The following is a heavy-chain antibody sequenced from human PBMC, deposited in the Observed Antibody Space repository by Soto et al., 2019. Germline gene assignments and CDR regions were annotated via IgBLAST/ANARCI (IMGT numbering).Heavy chain of an antibody. V-gene: IGHV3-23*01. Sequence: GGSLRLSCAASGLTFSSYAMSWVRQAPGKGLEWVSAISGRGGSTYYADSVKGRFTISRDKPKNTLYLQMNSLRAEDTAVYYRAKDLLAAGGYNWFDPSGQGTLVTLFS. J-gene: IGHJ5*02. D-gene: IGHD6-13*01. CDR3: AKDLLAAGGYNWFDP. CDR2: ISGRGGST. CDR1: GLTFSSYA.